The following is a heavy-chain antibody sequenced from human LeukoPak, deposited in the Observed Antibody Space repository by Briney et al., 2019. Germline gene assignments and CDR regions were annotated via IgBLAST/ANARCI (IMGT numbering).Heavy chain of an antibody. Sequence: SETLSLTCAVYGGSFSGYYWSWIRQPPGKGLEWIGDINHSGSTNYNPSLKSRVIISVDMSKKEFSLRLSSVTAADTAVYYCAGEGYDSSGYYYVLYFDYWGQGTLVTVSS. CDR2: INHSGST. CDR3: AGEGYDSSGYYYVLYFDY. CDR1: GGSFSGYY. V-gene: IGHV4-34*01. J-gene: IGHJ4*02. D-gene: IGHD3-22*01.